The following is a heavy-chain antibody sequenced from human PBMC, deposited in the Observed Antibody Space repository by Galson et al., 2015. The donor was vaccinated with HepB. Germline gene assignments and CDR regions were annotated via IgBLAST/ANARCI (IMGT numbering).Heavy chain of an antibody. CDR3: ARDYYGDSKGAFDI. CDR2: VNTNSGDT. Sequence: SVKVSCKASGYTFTGHYMHWVRQAPGQGLEWMGWVNTNSGDTKYAQKFQGWVTMARDTSIRTAYMELSRLRSDDTAVYYCARDYYGDSKGAFDIWGQGTMVTVSS. V-gene: IGHV1-2*04. D-gene: IGHD4-17*01. J-gene: IGHJ3*02. CDR1: GYTFTGHY.